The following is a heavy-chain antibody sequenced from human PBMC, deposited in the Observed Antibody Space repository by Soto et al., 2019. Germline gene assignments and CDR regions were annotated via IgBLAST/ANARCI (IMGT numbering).Heavy chain of an antibody. Sequence: ASVKVSCKASGGTFSSYAISWVRQAPGQGLEWMGGIIPIFGTANYAQKFQGRVTITADESTSTAYMELSSLRSEDTAVYYCARDLGFLEWSEGHFDYWGQGTLVTVSS. V-gene: IGHV1-69*13. J-gene: IGHJ4*02. CDR3: ARDLGFLEWSEGHFDY. CDR1: GGTFSSYA. CDR2: IIPIFGTA. D-gene: IGHD3-3*02.